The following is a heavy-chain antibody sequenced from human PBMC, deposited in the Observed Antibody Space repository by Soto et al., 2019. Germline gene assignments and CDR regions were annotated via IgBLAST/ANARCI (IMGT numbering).Heavy chain of an antibody. J-gene: IGHJ6*02. D-gene: IGHD1-1*01. CDR3: AREYRERTSRYYYYGMDV. V-gene: IGHV1-69*13. Sequence: SVKVSCKASGGTFSSYAISWVRQAPGQGLEWMGGIIPIFGTANYAQKFQGRVTITADESTSTAYMELSSLRSEDTAVYYCAREYRERTSRYYYYGMDVWGQGTTVTVSS. CDR1: GGTFSSYA. CDR2: IIPIFGTA.